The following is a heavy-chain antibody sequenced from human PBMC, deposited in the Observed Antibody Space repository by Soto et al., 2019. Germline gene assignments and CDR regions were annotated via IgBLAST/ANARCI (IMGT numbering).Heavy chain of an antibody. Sequence: QLQLQESGPGLVKPSETLSLTCTVSGGSISSTSYYWGWIRQPPGKGLEWIGTIYYNGGTYYNPSLKSCVTISVDTSKNQFFLKLSSVTAADTAVYYCARHYDILTGYYTPLEYWGQGTLVTVSS. D-gene: IGHD3-9*01. J-gene: IGHJ4*02. CDR3: ARHYDILTGYYTPLEY. CDR2: IYYNGGT. V-gene: IGHV4-39*01. CDR1: GGSISSTSYY.